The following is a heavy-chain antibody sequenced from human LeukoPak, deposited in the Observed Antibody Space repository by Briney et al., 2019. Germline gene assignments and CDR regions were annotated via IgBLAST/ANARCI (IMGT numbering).Heavy chain of an antibody. Sequence: PSETLSLTCTVSGGSISSYYWSWIRQPAGKGLEWIGRIDTSGNTNYKPSLKSRVTMSVETSKNQFSLKLSSVTAADTAVYYCARHRRWLQPRWFDPWGQGTLVTVSS. D-gene: IGHD5-24*01. CDR1: GGSISSYY. CDR3: ARHRRWLQPRWFDP. V-gene: IGHV4-4*07. CDR2: IDTSGNT. J-gene: IGHJ5*02.